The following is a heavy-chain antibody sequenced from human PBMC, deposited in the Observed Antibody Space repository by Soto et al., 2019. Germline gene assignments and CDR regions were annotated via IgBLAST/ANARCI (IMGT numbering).Heavy chain of an antibody. CDR1: GFTFDDYA. D-gene: IGHD6-19*01. CDR3: AKDYSSGWYGLDY. Sequence: PEASLRLSCAASGFTFDDYAMHWVRQAPGKGPEWVSLISWDGGSTYYADSVKGRFTISRDNSKNSLYLQMNSLRAEDTALYYCAKDYSSGWYGLDYWGQGTLVTVSS. CDR2: ISWDGGST. J-gene: IGHJ4*02. V-gene: IGHV3-43D*04.